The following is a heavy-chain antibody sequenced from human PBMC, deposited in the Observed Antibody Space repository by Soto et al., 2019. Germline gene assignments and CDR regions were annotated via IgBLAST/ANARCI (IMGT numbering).Heavy chain of an antibody. CDR2: ISSSSSTI. J-gene: IGHJ4*02. V-gene: IGHV3-48*01. Sequence: RGSLRLSCAASGFTFSSYSMNWVRQAPGKGLEWVSYISSSSSTIYYADSVKGRFTISRDNAKNSLYLQMNSLRAEDTAVYYCERKTSSPGRGPYYFDYWRQVHLVTVSS. CDR3: ERKTSSPGRGPYYFDY. CDR1: GFTFSSYS. D-gene: IGHD3-10*01.